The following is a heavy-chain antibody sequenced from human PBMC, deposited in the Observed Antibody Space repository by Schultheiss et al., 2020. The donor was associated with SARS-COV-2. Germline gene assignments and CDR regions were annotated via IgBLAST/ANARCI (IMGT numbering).Heavy chain of an antibody. D-gene: IGHD3-10*01. Sequence: GGSLRLSCAASGFTFSSYSMNWVRQAPGKGLEWVGRIKSKTDGGTTDYAAPVKGRFTISRDDSKNTLYLQMNSLKTEDTAVYYCTTGAVYYYGSGSRNYYYYGMDVWGQGTTVTVSS. CDR3: TTGAVYYYGSGSRNYYYYGMDV. J-gene: IGHJ6*02. V-gene: IGHV3-15*07. CDR2: IKSKTDGGTT. CDR1: GFTFSSYS.